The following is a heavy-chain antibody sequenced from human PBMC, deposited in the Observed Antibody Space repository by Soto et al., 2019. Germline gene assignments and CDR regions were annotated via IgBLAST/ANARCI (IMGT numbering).Heavy chain of an antibody. CDR1: GFTFSIYA. V-gene: IGHV3-23*01. CDR2: VRATGDNS. CDR3: AKAYSNSWPNDFVDT. Sequence: EVQLLESGGDLVQPGGSLSLSCAASGFTFSIYAMNWVRQAPGKGLEWVSGVRATGDNSYYADSVKGRFTISRDNSKNTLYLQMDSLSVEDTALYYCAKAYSNSWPNDFVDTWGQGTLVTVSS. J-gene: IGHJ5*02. D-gene: IGHD4-4*01.